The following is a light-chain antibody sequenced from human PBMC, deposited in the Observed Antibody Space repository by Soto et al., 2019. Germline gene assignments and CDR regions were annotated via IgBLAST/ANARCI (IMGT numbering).Light chain of an antibody. V-gene: IGLV2-14*01. J-gene: IGLJ1*01. CDR1: SIYFCGYNF. Sequence: QSALTHPASVSGSPVQSITISFTLTSIYFCGYNFVTWYQQHPGKAPKLIICNVSERPSGVSNRFSGSKSGNTASLTIAGLQAEDEADYYCNSYTSSRTYVFGTGTKVTVL. CDR3: NSYTSSRTYV. CDR2: NVS.